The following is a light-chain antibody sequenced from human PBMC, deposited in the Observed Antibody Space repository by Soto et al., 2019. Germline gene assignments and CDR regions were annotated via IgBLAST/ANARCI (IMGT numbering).Light chain of an antibody. CDR2: GAS. V-gene: IGKV1-5*01. Sequence: DIQMTQSPSTLSGSVGDRVTITCRASQTVSSWLAWYQQKPGKAPKLLVYGASSLEGGVPSRFSGSGSGTDFTLTISSLQPDDFATYYCQQYSSSATFGQGTKV. J-gene: IGKJ1*01. CDR3: QQYSSSAT. CDR1: QTVSSW.